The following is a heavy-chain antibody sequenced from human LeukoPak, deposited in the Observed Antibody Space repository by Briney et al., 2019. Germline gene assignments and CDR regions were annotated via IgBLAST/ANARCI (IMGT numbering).Heavy chain of an antibody. CDR1: GYSFTSYW. Sequence: GESLKISCKGSGYSFTSYWISWVRQMPGKGMEWMGRIDPSDSYTNYSPSFQGHVTISADKSISTAYLQWSSLKASDTVMYYCARLAVDTAMEFDYWGQGTLVTVSS. CDR2: IDPSDSYT. CDR3: ARLAVDTAMEFDY. D-gene: IGHD5-18*01. V-gene: IGHV5-10-1*01. J-gene: IGHJ4*02.